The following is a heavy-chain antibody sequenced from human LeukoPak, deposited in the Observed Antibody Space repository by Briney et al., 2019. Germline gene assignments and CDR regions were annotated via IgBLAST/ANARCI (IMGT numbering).Heavy chain of an antibody. J-gene: IGHJ6*02. CDR3: ARGGPHYGKDV. CDR1: GGSIRNSY. CDR2: IYSSGTT. D-gene: IGHD1-14*01. V-gene: IGHV4-59*01. Sequence: PSETLSLTCTVSGGSIRNSYWSWIRQPPGKGLDWIGYIYSSGTTNYNPFLKSRVTISVDKSKNQFSLRMNSVTAAAAAVYYCARGGPHYGKDVWGQGTTVTVSS.